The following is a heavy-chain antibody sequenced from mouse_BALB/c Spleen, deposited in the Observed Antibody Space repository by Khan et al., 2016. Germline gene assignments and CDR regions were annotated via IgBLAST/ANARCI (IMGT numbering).Heavy chain of an antibody. J-gene: IGHJ1*01. V-gene: IGHV4-1*02. CDR1: GFEFSRYW. CDR3: ASTFWYFDD. CDR2: INPDSSTI. Sequence: EVKLLESGGGLVQPGGSLKLSCAASGFEFSRYWMCWVRQAPGKGLEWIGEINPDSSTINYTPSLKNKFTISRDNSKNTLYLQMSKVRSEDTARYYCASTFWYFDDWGAGTTVTVSS.